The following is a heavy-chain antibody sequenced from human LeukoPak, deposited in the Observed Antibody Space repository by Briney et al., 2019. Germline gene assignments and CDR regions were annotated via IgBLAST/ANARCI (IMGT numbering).Heavy chain of an antibody. J-gene: IGHJ5*02. D-gene: IGHD6-13*01. CDR2: IYWNDDK. CDR3: AHVLGSPSSSWQTMEGVDP. V-gene: IGHV2-5*01. Sequence: SGPTLVKPTQTLTLTCTFSGFSLSTSGVGVGWIRQPPGKALEWLALIYWNDDKRYSPSLKGRLSITKDTSKNQVVLTMTNMDPVDTATYYCAHVLGSPSSSWQTMEGVDPWGQGTLVTVSS. CDR1: GFSLSTSGVG.